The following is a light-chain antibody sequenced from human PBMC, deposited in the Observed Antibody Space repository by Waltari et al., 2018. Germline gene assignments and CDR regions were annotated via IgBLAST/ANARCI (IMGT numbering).Light chain of an antibody. CDR2: YIN. Sequence: QSALTQPRSVSGSPGQSVTISCTGTSSDVGANNFVSWYQHHPDKAPKLIIYYINEKAPGVPDRFSGSKSGNTASLTISGLQAEDEADYYCCSCVGRNIYWVFGGGTKLTVL. CDR3: CSCVGRNIYWV. J-gene: IGLJ3*02. V-gene: IGLV2-11*01. CDR1: SSDVGANNF.